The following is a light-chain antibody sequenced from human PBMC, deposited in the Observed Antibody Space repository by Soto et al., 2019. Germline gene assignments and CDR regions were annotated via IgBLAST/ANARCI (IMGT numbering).Light chain of an antibody. CDR1: SSDVGGHNY. CDR3: SSYAGISTLV. CDR2: EVT. Sequence: QSVLTQPPSASGSPGQSVTISCTGTSSDVGGHNYVSWYQQRPGKAPKLIIYEVTQRPSGVSDRLSGSKSGNTATLTVSGLQAEDEADYHCSSYAGISTLVFGGGTQLTVL. V-gene: IGLV2-8*01. J-gene: IGLJ2*01.